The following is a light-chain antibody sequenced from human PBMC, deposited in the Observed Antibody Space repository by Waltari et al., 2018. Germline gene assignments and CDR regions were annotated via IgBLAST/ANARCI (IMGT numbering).Light chain of an antibody. CDR1: SSDVGIYNL. CDR3: CSYAGSTTYV. V-gene: IGLV2-23*02. Sequence: QSALTQPASVSGSPGQSITISCTGTSSDVGIYNLVSWYQHHPGKAPKLMIYEVSKRTSGVSNRFSGSKSGNTTCLTISGLQAEDEADDYCCSYAGSTTYVFGTGTKVTVL. J-gene: IGLJ1*01. CDR2: EVS.